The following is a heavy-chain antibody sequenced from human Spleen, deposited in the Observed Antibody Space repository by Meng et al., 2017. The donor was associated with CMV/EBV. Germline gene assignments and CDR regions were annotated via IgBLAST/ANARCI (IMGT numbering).Heavy chain of an antibody. D-gene: IGHD3-10*01. CDR1: GFTFSRYA. J-gene: IGHJ5*02. V-gene: IGHV3-30*14. CDR3: ARSRGGFDP. CDR2: SSYDGTNK. Sequence: GESLKISCAASGFTFSRYAMHWVRQAPGKGLEWVAASSYDGTNKYYGDSVKGRFTISRDNSKNTLYLQMNSLRAEDTAVYYCARSRGGFDPWGQGALVTVSS.